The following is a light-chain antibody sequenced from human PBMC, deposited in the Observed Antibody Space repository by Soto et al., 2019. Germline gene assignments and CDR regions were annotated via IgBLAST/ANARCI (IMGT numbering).Light chain of an antibody. CDR1: QSVSSSY. CDR2: GAS. Sequence: EIVMTQSPATLSVSPGERATLYCRASQSVSSSYLAWYQQKPGQAPRLLIYGASSRATGIPDRFSGSGSGTDFTLTISRLEPEDFAVYYCQQYNNWPTFGQGTKVDIK. V-gene: IGKV3D-20*02. J-gene: IGKJ1*01. CDR3: QQYNNWPT.